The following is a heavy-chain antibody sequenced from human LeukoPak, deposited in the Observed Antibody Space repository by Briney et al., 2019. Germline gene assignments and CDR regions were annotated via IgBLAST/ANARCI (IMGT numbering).Heavy chain of an antibody. CDR2: MNQLGNEK. CDR1: KFTFSSYW. CDR3: ARGTYYYEF. Sequence: PGGSLRLSCAASKFTFSSYWMSWVRQAPGKGLEWVAYMNQLGNEKNYRDSVKGRFTISRDNAKNSLYLQMTSLRAEDTAVYYCARGTYYYEFWGQGTLVTVSS. V-gene: IGHV3-7*04. J-gene: IGHJ4*02. D-gene: IGHD3-16*01.